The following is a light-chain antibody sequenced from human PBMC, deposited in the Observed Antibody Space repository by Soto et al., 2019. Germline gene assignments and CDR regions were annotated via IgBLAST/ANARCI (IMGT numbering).Light chain of an antibody. V-gene: IGKV3-15*01. J-gene: IGKJ5*01. CDR1: QSVSSH. CDR2: AAS. Sequence: EIVITQFPASLSLSPGERATLSCRASQSVSSHLAWYQQKPGQAPRLLIYAASTRATGIPARFSGSGSGTEFTLLISRLQSEDSAVYYCQQYGYSPITFGQGTRLE. CDR3: QQYGYSPIT.